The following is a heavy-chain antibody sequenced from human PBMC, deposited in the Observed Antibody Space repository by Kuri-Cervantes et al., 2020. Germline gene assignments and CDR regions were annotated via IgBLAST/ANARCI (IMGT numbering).Heavy chain of an antibody. CDR3: ARDNGGWGGENYFDY. CDR2: ISSSSSYI. V-gene: IGHV3-21*01. CDR1: GFTFSSYS. D-gene: IGHD3-16*01. J-gene: IGHJ4*02. Sequence: GESLKISCAASGFTFSSYSMNWVRQAPGKGLEWVSSISSSSSYIYYAVSVKGRFTISRDNAKNSLYLQMNSLRAEDTAVYYCARDNGGWGGENYFDYWGQGTLVTVSS.